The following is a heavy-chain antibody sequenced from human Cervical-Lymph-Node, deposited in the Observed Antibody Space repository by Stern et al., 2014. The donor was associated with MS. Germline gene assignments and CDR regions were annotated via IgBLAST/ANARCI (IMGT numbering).Heavy chain of an antibody. J-gene: IGHJ3*02. D-gene: IGHD1-26*01. Sequence: VQLVESGGGVVQPGRSLRLSCAASGITFSNYIMHWVRQAPGRGLEWVAATVQDGSSKWYADSVKGRFTISRDNSKNTLDLQMNSLRVEDTAVYYCARDWRVGRTNDALDIWGQGTMVTVSS. V-gene: IGHV3-30*01. CDR2: TVQDGSSK. CDR1: GITFSNYI. CDR3: ARDWRVGRTNDALDI.